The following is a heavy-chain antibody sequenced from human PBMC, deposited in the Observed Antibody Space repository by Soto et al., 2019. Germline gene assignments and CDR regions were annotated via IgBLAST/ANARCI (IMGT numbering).Heavy chain of an antibody. CDR1: GFSLSTSGKR. CDR3: ARTWYYYDSSGYRQWFDP. D-gene: IGHD3-22*01. J-gene: IGHJ5*02. Sequence: SGPTLVNPTQTLTLTCTFSGFSLSTSGKRVSWIGQPPGKALEWLARIDWDDDKFYSTSLKTRLTISKDTSKNQVVLTMTNMDPVDTATYYCARTWYYYDSSGYRQWFDPWGQGTLVTVSS. V-gene: IGHV2-70*04. CDR2: IDWDDDK.